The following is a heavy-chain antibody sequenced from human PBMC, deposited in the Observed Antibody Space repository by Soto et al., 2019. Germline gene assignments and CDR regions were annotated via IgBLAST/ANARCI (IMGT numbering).Heavy chain of an antibody. CDR1: GGSISSGDYY. CDR3: ARDHYYDSSGYYSYYYGMDV. D-gene: IGHD3-22*01. Sequence: QVQLQESGPGLVKPSQTLSLTCTVSGGSISSGDYYWSWIRQPPGKGLEWIGYIYYSGSTYYNPSLKSRVTISVDTSKNQFSLKLSSVTAADTAVYYCARDHYYDSSGYYSYYYGMDVWGQGTTVTVSS. CDR2: IYYSGST. J-gene: IGHJ6*02. V-gene: IGHV4-30-4*01.